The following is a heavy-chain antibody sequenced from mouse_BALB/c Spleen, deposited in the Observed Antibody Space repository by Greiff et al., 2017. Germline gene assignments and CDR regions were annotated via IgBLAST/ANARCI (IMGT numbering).Heavy chain of an antibody. D-gene: IGHD2-2*01. Sequence: EVKLVESGGGLVKPGGSLKLSCAASGFTFSSYAMSWVRQTPEKRLEWVASISSGGSTYYPDSVKGRFTISRDNARNILYLQMSSLRSEDTAMYYCARGKDGYGWFAYWGQGTLVTVSA. CDR3: ARGKDGYGWFAY. CDR2: ISSGGST. J-gene: IGHJ3*01. V-gene: IGHV5-6-5*01. CDR1: GFTFSSYA.